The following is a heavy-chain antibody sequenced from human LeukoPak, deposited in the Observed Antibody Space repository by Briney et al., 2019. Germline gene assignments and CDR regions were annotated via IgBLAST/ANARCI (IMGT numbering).Heavy chain of an antibody. D-gene: IGHD3-22*01. Sequence: ASVKVSCKASGGTFSSYAISWVRQAPGQGLEWMGRIIPILGIANYAQMFQGRVTITADKSTSIAYMELSSLRSEDTAVYYCARGRYDSSGPLDGMDVWGQGTTVTVSS. CDR1: GGTFSSYA. V-gene: IGHV1-69*04. J-gene: IGHJ6*02. CDR2: IIPILGIA. CDR3: ARGRYDSSGPLDGMDV.